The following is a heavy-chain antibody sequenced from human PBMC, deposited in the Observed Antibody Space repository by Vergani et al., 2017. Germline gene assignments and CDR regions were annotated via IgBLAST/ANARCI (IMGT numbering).Heavy chain of an antibody. V-gene: IGHV3-23*04. CDR2: ISGSGGST. Sequence: EVQLVQSGGGLVQPGGSLRLSCAASGFTFSSYAMSWVRRAPGKGLAWVSAISGSGGSTYYADSVKGRFTISRDNSKNTLYLQMNSLRAEDTAVYYCARDSSSWYYYYMDVWGKGTTVTVSS. J-gene: IGHJ6*03. D-gene: IGHD6-6*01. CDR3: ARDSSSWYYYYMDV. CDR1: GFTFSSYA.